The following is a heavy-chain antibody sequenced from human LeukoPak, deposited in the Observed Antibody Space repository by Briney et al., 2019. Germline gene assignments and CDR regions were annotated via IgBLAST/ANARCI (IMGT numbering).Heavy chain of an antibody. CDR2: IRYDGSNK. CDR1: GFTFSSYG. CDR3: ARLMVTTRAFDI. V-gene: IGHV3-30*02. Sequence: GGSLRLSCAASGFTFSSYGMHWVRQAPGKGLEWVAFIRYDGSNKYYADSVKGRFTISRDNSKNTLYLQMNSLRAEDTAVYYCARLMVTTRAFDIWGQGTMVTVSS. J-gene: IGHJ3*02. D-gene: IGHD4-17*01.